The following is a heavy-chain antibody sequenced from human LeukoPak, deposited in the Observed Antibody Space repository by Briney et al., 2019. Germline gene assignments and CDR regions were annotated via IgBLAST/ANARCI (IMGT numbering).Heavy chain of an antibody. V-gene: IGHV1-8*01. D-gene: IGHD3-10*01. CDR2: MNPNSGNT. CDR1: GYTFTSYD. CDR3: ARQGNYGPGLGYWFDP. Sequence: ASVKVSCKASGYTFTSYDVNWVRQATGQGLEWMGWMNPNSGNTGYAQRFQGRVTMTRNTSISTAYLQWSSLKASDTAMYYCARQGNYGPGLGYWFDPWGQGTLVTVSS. J-gene: IGHJ5*02.